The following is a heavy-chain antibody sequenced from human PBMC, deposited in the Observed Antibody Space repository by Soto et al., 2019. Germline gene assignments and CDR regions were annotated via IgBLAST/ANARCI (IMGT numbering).Heavy chain of an antibody. Sequence: GASVKVSCNAPGGTFSTYAISWVRQSPGQGLEWMGGIIPMFGTANYAQRFQDRVTITRDTSASTAYMELRSLRSDDTAVYYCARWSGSSAVYYYYYGMDVWGQGTTVTVSS. CDR3: ARWSGSSAVYYYYYGMDV. CDR2: IIPMFGTA. V-gene: IGHV1-69*05. CDR1: GGTFSTYA. J-gene: IGHJ6*02. D-gene: IGHD6-6*01.